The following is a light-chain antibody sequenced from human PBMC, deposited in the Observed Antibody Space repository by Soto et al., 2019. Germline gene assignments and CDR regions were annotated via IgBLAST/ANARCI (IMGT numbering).Light chain of an antibody. CDR1: SSDVGGYNY. CDR3: SSYAGSNNYV. J-gene: IGLJ1*01. V-gene: IGLV2-8*01. Sequence: ALTQPPSASGSPGQSVTISCTGTSSDVGGYNYVSWYQQHPGKAPKLTIYEVSKRPSGVPDRFSGSKSGNTASLTVSGLQAEDEADYYCSSYAGSNNYVFGTGTKVTV. CDR2: EVS.